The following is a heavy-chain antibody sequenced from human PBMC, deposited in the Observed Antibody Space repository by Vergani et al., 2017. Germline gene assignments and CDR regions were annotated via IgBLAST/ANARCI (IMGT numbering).Heavy chain of an antibody. J-gene: IGHJ4*02. Sequence: EVQLVESGGGLVQPGRSLRLSCAASGFTFSSYAMYWVRQAPGKGLEYVSAISSNGGSTDYADSVKGRFTISRDNSKNTLYLQMSSLRVEDTAVYYCVKGGYSSGWYGFDYWGQGTLVTVSS. D-gene: IGHD6-19*01. CDR1: GFTFSSYA. V-gene: IGHV3-64D*06. CDR3: VKGGYSSGWYGFDY. CDR2: ISSNGGST.